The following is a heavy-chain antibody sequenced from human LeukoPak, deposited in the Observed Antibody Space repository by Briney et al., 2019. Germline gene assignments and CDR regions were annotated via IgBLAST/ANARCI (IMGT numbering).Heavy chain of an antibody. J-gene: IGHJ4*02. V-gene: IGHV1-2*02. CDR3: ARVGVRSSSWLNY. CDR2: INPNSGGT. Sequence: GASVKVSCKASGYTFTAYFMHWVRQAPGQGLEWMGWINPNSGGTNYAQTFQGRVTMTRDTSISTAYMELSRLRSDDTAVYYCARVGVRSSSWLNYWGQGTLVTVSS. CDR1: GYTFTAYF. D-gene: IGHD6-13*01.